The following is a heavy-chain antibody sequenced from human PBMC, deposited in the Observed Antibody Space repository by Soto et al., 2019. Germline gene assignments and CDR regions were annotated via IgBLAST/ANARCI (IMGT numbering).Heavy chain of an antibody. CDR2: IKTDGSST. Sequence: EVQLVESGGGLVQPGGSLRLSCAASGFTFSSYWMHWVRQAPGKGLVWVSRIKTDGSSTNYADSVKGRFTISRDNAKNTLYLQMNSLRPEDTAVYYRTREKFDPWGQGTLVTVSS. J-gene: IGHJ5*02. CDR3: TREKFDP. CDR1: GFTFSSYW. V-gene: IGHV3-74*01.